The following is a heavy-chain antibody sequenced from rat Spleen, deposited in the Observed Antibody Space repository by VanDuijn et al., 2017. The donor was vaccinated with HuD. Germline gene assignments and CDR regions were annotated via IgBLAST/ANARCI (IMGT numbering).Heavy chain of an antibody. CDR2: IWNSGRT. CDR1: GFSLTSYH. CDR3: ARAPGNGYVMDA. D-gene: IGHD5-1*01. J-gene: IGHJ4*01. Sequence: QVQLKESGPGLVQPSQTLSLTCTVSGFSLTSYHVSWVRQPPGKGLEWMGVIWNSGRTKYNSLFKSRLSISRDTSKNHIFLKMNSLQSEDTTTYYCARAPGNGYVMDAWGQGASVTVSS. V-gene: IGHV2-45*01.